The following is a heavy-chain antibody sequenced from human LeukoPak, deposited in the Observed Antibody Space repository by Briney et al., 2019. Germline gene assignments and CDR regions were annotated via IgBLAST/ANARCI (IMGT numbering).Heavy chain of an antibody. J-gene: IGHJ4*02. V-gene: IGHV1-69*06. D-gene: IGHD3-22*01. CDR3: ARARTFYYYDSSGYSE. CDR2: IIPFFGTA. Sequence: GASVKVSCKASGGTFSSYAISWVRQAPGQALEWMGGIIPFFGTANYAQKFQGRVTITADKSTSTAYMEMSSLRSEDTAVYYCARARTFYYYDSSGYSEWGQGTLVTVSS. CDR1: GGTFSSYA.